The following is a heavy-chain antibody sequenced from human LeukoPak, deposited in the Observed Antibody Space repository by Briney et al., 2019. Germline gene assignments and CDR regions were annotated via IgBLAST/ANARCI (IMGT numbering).Heavy chain of an antibody. CDR2: MNPNSGNT. D-gene: IGHD3-3*01. V-gene: IGHV1-8*03. J-gene: IGHJ4*02. CDR1: GYTFTSYD. CDR3: AIVDDFWSGYPSSY. Sequence: GASVKVSCKASGYTFTSYDINWVRQATGQGLEWMGWMNPNSGNTGYAQKFQGRVTITRNTSISTAYMELSSLRSEDTAVYYCAIVDDFWSGYPSSYWGQGTLVTVSS.